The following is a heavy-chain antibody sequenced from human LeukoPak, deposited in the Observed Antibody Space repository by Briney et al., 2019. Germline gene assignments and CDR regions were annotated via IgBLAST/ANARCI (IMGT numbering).Heavy chain of an antibody. J-gene: IGHJ4*02. Sequence: PGGSLRLSCAASGFTFSSYAMSWVRQALGKGLEWVSDITGSGGSTHYADSVKGRFTISRDNSKNTLYLQMNSLRAEDTAVYYCAKWAVSGRGFDYWGQGTLVTVSS. CDR3: AKWAVSGRGFDY. V-gene: IGHV3-23*01. CDR1: GFTFSSYA. CDR2: ITGSGGST. D-gene: IGHD6-19*01.